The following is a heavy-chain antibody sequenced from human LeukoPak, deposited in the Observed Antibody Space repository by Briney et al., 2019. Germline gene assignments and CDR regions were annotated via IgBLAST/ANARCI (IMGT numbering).Heavy chain of an antibody. J-gene: IGHJ4*02. CDR3: ASAHRNLYCGGDCYTTPFDY. V-gene: IGHV3-7*03. Sequence: GGSLRLSCVASGFTFGKYWMSWVRQAPGKGLEWVANIKLDGSEKNYVDSVKGRFTISRDNTKNSLYLQMNSLRAEDTAVYYCASAHRNLYCGGDCYTTPFDYWGQGTLVTVSS. CDR2: IKLDGSEK. D-gene: IGHD2-21*02. CDR1: GFTFGKYW.